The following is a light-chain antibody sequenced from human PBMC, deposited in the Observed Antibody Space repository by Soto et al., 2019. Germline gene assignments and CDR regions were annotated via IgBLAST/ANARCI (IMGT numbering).Light chain of an antibody. CDR1: QSVSSY. CDR3: QQRSNWPPLT. J-gene: IGKJ4*01. V-gene: IGKV3-11*01. Sequence: EIVLTQSPSTLSLSTGERATLSCRTSQSVSSYLAWYQQKPGQAPRLLIYDAANRATGIPARFSGSGSGTDFTLTISSLEPEDFAVYYCQQRSNWPPLTFGGGTRW. CDR2: DAA.